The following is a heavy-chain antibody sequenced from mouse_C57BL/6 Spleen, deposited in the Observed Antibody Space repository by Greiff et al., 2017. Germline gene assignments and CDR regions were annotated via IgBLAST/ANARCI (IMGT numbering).Heavy chain of an antibody. V-gene: IGHV1-54*01. CDR3: ARLLRSRQGFAY. J-gene: IGHJ3*01. D-gene: IGHD2-4*01. CDR2: INPGSGGT. Sequence: VKLQQSGAELVRPGTSVKVSCKASGYAFTNYLIEWVKQRPGQGLEWIGVINPGSGGTNYNEKFKGKATLTADKSSSTAYMQLSSLTSEDSAVYFCARLLRSRQGFAYWGQGTLVTVSA. CDR1: GYAFTNYL.